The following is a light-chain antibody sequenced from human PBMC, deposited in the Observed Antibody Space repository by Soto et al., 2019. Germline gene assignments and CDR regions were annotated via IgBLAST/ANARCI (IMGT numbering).Light chain of an antibody. CDR3: QQSYSTPTT. J-gene: IGKJ1*01. CDR2: LAS. CDR1: QAVNTR. Sequence: EIVLTQSPATLSSFPGDRVTLSCRASQAVNTRLAWYQHRPGQAPRLLIYLASNRAAGVPARFSGSGSGTDFTLTISDVEPEDFAVYYCQQSYSTPTTFGQGTKVEIK. V-gene: IGKV3D-11*01.